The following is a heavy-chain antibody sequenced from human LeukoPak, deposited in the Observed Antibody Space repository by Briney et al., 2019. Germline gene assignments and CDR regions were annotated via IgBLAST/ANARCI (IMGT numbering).Heavy chain of an antibody. CDR2: IWFDGSET. J-gene: IGHJ4*02. CDR3: AKDNMDTSSCLDY. Sequence: PGGSLRLSCAASGFTFSVYARHWVRQAPGKRLEGVAVIWFDGSETYYADSVMGRFTISRDKSKNTLFLQMNSLRADDTAVYYCAKDNMDTSSCLDYWGQGTLVTVSS. D-gene: IGHD5-18*01. V-gene: IGHV3-33*03. CDR1: GFTFSVYA.